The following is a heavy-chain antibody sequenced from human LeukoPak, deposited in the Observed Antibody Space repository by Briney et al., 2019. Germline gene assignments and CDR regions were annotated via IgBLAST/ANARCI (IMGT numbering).Heavy chain of an antibody. CDR1: GFTFSSYA. CDR3: ARHSQYYYDSSGYLDY. J-gene: IGHJ4*02. D-gene: IGHD3-22*01. V-gene: IGHV3-23*01. CDR2: ISGSGGST. Sequence: GGSLRLSCAASGFTFSSYAMSWVRQAPGKGLEWVSAISGSGGSTYYADSVKGRFTISRDNSKNTLYLHMNSLRAEDTAVYYCARHSQYYYDSSGYLDYWGQGPLVTVSS.